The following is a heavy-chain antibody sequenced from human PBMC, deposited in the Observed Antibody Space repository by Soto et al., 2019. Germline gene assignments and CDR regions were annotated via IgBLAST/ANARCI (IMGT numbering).Heavy chain of an antibody. CDR2: FDPEEGKM. CDR1: GYSLNELC. V-gene: IGHV1-24*01. CDR3: ATDLGVALAPLSILYFQQ. Sequence: ASVKVSCKVSGYSLNELCMHWVRQPPGKGLEWIGGFDPEEGKMIYAQNFQGRVTMTEDTSTDTAYMGLNSLTSEDTAIYYCATDLGVALAPLSILYFQQWGQGTVVTVSS. J-gene: IGHJ1*01. D-gene: IGHD3-10*01.